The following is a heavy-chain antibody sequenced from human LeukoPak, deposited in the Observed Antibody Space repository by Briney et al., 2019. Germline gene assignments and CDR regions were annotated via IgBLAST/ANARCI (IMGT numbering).Heavy chain of an antibody. CDR2: ISSSSSYI. V-gene: IGHV3-21*01. Sequence: GRSLRLSCTTSGFTFGDYAMNWVRQAPGKGLEWVSSISSSSSYIYYADSVKGRFTISRDNAKNSLYLQMNSLRAEDTAVHYCARIRDGYNFDYWGQGTLVTVSS. CDR3: ARIRDGYNFDY. CDR1: GFTFGDYA. J-gene: IGHJ4*02. D-gene: IGHD5-24*01.